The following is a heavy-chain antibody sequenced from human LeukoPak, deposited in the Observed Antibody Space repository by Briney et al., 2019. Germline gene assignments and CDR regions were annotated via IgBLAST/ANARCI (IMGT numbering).Heavy chain of an antibody. J-gene: IGHJ3*02. CDR2: ISSSGSTT. D-gene: IGHD2-2*01. V-gene: IGHV3-11*01. CDR1: GFTFSDYY. CDR3: ATTDPDCRSTSCYSFDI. Sequence: GGSLRLSCAASGFTFSDYYMSWIRQAPGKGREWVSYISSSGSTTYYAVSLKGRLTISTAHETNSLYLQMNSLRAEDTAVYYCATTDPDCRSTSCYSFDIWGQGTTVTVSS.